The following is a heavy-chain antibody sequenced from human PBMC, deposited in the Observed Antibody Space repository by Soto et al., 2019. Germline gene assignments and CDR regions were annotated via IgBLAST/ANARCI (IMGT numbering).Heavy chain of an antibody. CDR2: INSDGSST. D-gene: IGHD6-19*01. CDR3: AREYSSGSFDY. V-gene: IGHV3-74*01. CDR1: GFTFNNYW. J-gene: IGHJ4*02. Sequence: DVQLVESGGGLVQPGGSLRLSCAASGFTFNNYWMHWVRQVPGNGLVWVSRINSDGSSTYYADSAKGRFTMSRDNAKHTLYLQMNSLRAEDTAVYYCAREYSSGSFDYWGQGTLVSVSS.